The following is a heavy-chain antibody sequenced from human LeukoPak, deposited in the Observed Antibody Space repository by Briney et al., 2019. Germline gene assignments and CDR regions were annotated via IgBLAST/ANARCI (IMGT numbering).Heavy chain of an antibody. J-gene: IGHJ4*02. Sequence: GGSLRLSCAASGFIVSNNYMSWVRQAPGKGLECVSVLFSDGDTYYADSVKGRFTISRDNSKNTVTLQMDSLRAEDTAVYYCAKVLITMVRGVIGSEYYFDYWGQGTLVTVSS. CDR3: AKVLITMVRGVIGSEYYFDY. V-gene: IGHV3-53*01. CDR1: GFIVSNNY. D-gene: IGHD3-10*01. CDR2: LFSDGDT.